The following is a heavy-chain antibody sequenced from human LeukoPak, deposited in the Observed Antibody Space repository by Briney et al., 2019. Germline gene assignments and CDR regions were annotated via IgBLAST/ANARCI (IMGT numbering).Heavy chain of an antibody. CDR2: TWYDGSNK. CDR3: ARDLAAVDY. Sequence: GRSLRLSCAASGFTFSSYGMHWVRQAPGKGLEWVAVTWYDGSNKYYADSVKGRFTISRDNSKNTLYLQMNSLRAEDTAVYYCARDLAAVDYWGQGILVTVSS. CDR1: GFTFSSYG. V-gene: IGHV3-33*01. J-gene: IGHJ4*02.